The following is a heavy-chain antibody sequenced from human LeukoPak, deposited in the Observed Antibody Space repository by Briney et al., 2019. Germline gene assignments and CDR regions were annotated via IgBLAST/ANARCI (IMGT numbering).Heavy chain of an antibody. CDR2: IYNGDST. V-gene: IGHV3-66*01. CDR3: ARDWTSRYVMDV. D-gene: IGHD3/OR15-3a*01. Sequence: GGSLRLSCAASGFTVSSNYMSWVRQAPGKGLEWVSVIYNGDSTYYADSVKARFTVSRDNSKNMLYLQMNSLRAEDTAVYYCARDWTSRYVMDVWGQGTTVTVSS. J-gene: IGHJ6*02. CDR1: GFTVSSNY.